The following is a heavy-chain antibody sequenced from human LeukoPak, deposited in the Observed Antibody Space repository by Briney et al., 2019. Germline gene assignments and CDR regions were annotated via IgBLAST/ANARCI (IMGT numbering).Heavy chain of an antibody. Sequence: ASVKVSCKASGDTFNNYIITGVRQAPGQGLEWVGGVMPLFNTPNYAQKFQGRITISPDASTNTSYMELRSRRSEDTAVYSCARVDRHHFYMDVWGKGTTVTVSS. D-gene: IGHD1-14*01. V-gene: IGHV1-69*13. CDR3: ARVDRHHFYMDV. CDR1: GDTFNNYI. J-gene: IGHJ6*03. CDR2: VMPLFNTP.